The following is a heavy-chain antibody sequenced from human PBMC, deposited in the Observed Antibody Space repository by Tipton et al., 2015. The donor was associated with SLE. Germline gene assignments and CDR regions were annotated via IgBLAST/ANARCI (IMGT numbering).Heavy chain of an antibody. Sequence: GSLRLSCAASGFTFSSYAMSWVRQAPGKGLEWVSAISGSGGSTYYADSVKGRFTISRDNSKNTLYLQMNSLRAEDTAVYYCAKEVISNLAAYYYGMDVWGQGTTVTVSS. D-gene: IGHD2/OR15-2a*01. CDR3: AKEVISNLAAYYYGMDV. CDR1: GFTFSSYA. V-gene: IGHV3-23*01. CDR2: ISGSGGST. J-gene: IGHJ6*02.